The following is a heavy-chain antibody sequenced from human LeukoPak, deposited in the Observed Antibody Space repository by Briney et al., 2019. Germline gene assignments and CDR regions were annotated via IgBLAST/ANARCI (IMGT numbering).Heavy chain of an antibody. J-gene: IGHJ4*02. CDR2: IYYSGST. D-gene: IGHD1-26*01. V-gene: IGHV4-39*01. Sequence: PSETLSLTCIVSGGXISSSSYYWGWIRQPPGKGLEWVGSIYYSGSTYYNPSLKSLVTISVDTSKNQFSLKLSSVTAADTAVYYCARSIVGVTTLDYWGQGTLVTVSS. CDR3: ARSIVGVTTLDY. CDR1: GGXISSSSYY.